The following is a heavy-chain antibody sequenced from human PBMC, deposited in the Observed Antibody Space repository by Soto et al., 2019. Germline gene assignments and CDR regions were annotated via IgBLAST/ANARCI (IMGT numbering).Heavy chain of an antibody. CDR1: GFTFSTYW. J-gene: IGHJ4*02. CDR3: ARGCGRPSCPCYFDS. CDR2: IRQDGNEK. Sequence: PGGSLRLSCAASGFTFSTYWMSWVRQAPGKGLEWVATIRQDGNEKHCVDSVKGRFTISRDNAKNSLSLQMDSLGAEDSAIYYCARGCGRPSCPCYFDSWGRGILVTVSS. D-gene: IGHD2-2*01. V-gene: IGHV3-7*01.